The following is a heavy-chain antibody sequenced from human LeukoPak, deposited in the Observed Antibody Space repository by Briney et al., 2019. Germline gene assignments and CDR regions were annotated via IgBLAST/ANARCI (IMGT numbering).Heavy chain of an antibody. CDR3: ARGGGLDV. J-gene: IGHJ6*02. Sequence: GGSLRLSGAASGFTFSSYWMNRARQAPGKGLEWVASINHNGNVNYYVDSVKGRFTISRDNAKNSLYLQMSNLRAEDTAVYFCARGGGLDVWGQGATVTVSS. CDR1: GFTFSSYW. V-gene: IGHV3-7*03. D-gene: IGHD3-16*01. CDR2: INHNGNVN.